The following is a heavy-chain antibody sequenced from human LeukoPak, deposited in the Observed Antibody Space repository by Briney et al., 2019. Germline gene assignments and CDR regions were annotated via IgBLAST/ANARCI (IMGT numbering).Heavy chain of an antibody. CDR1: GGSISSYY. CDR3: AREGYCSSTSCYEDVFDI. J-gene: IGHJ3*02. Sequence: KASETLSLTCTVSGGSISSYYWSWIRQPPGKGLEWIGYIYYSGSTNYNPSLKSRVTISVDTSKNQFSLKLSSVTAADTAVYYCAREGYCSSTSCYEDVFDIWGQGTMVTVSS. D-gene: IGHD2-2*01. CDR2: IYYSGST. V-gene: IGHV4-59*01.